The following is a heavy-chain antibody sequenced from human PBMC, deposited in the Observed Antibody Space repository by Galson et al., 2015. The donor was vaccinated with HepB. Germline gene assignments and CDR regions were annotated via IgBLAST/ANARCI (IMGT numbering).Heavy chain of an antibody. CDR3: ARGVVANSWSSRPYFDY. V-gene: IGHV3-11*06. CDR2: ISSSASYT. CDR1: GFIFSDFY. Sequence: SLRLSCAASGFIFSDFYFNWIRQAPGKGLEWISEISSSASYTNYADSVRGRFTISRDNAKNSLYLQMNSLRAEDTAVYYCARGVVANSWSSRPYFDYWGQGALVTVSP. J-gene: IGHJ4*01. D-gene: IGHD6-13*01.